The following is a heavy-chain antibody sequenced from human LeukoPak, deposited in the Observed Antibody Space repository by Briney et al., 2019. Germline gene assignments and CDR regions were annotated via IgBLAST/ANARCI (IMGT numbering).Heavy chain of an antibody. D-gene: IGHD2-21*01. CDR3: TKAPRVSCGGAFCYPFDS. Sequence: PRGSLRLSCAASGFSFSSYGMRSVRQAPGKGVGRGSTISGRGGSTSYADSVKGRFTIPRDNSKNTLPLQMNSLRDENGAVYYSTKAPRVSCGGAFCYPFDSWGQGTLVTVSS. CDR2: ISGRGGST. J-gene: IGHJ4*02. V-gene: IGHV3-23*01. CDR1: GFSFSSYG.